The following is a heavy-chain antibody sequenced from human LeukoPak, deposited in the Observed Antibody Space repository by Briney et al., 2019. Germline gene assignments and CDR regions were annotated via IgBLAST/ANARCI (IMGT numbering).Heavy chain of an antibody. Sequence: GGSLRLSCAVSGFTFSSYWMHWVRQVPGKGLVWVSRIKSDGSSTTYADSVKGRFTISRDNAKNTLYLQMSSLRAEDTAVYYCARSTYSGSSYDYWGQGTLVTVSS. CDR3: ARSTYSGSSYDY. V-gene: IGHV3-74*01. CDR2: IKSDGSST. CDR1: GFTFSSYW. J-gene: IGHJ4*02. D-gene: IGHD1-26*01.